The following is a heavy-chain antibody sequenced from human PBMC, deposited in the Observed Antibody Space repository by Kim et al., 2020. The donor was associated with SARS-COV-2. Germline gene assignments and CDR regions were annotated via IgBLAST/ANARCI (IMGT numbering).Heavy chain of an antibody. CDR1: GFTFSSYW. CDR3: ARTAYGGNPGSWYFDL. D-gene: IGHD4-17*01. CDR2: INGDGSVT. Sequence: GGSLRLSCAASGFTFSSYWMHWVRQAPGKGLVWVSRINGDGSVTTYADSVRGRFTISRDNAKDTLFLQMDSLRAEDTAVYYCARTAYGGNPGSWYFDLWG. J-gene: IGHJ2*01. V-gene: IGHV3-74*01.